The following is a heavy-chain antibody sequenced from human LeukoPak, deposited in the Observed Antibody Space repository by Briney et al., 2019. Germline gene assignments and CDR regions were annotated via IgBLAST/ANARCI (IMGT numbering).Heavy chain of an antibody. J-gene: IGHJ3*02. CDR1: GGSVSSYY. V-gene: IGHV4-59*02. D-gene: IGHD3-22*01. Sequence: SETLSLTCSVSGGSVSSYYWSWIRQPPGKGLEWIVFYHDGGSTVYNPSFKSRVTISVDTSKNQVYLKLSSVTAADTAVYFCAKFYFDSSGYYDVFDIWGQGTMGNVSS. CDR2: YHDGGST. CDR3: AKFYFDSSGYYDVFDI.